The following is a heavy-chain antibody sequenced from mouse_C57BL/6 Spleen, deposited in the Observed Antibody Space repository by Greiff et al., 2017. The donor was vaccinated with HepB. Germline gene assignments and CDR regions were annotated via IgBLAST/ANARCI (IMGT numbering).Heavy chain of an antibody. D-gene: IGHD2-5*01. Sequence: QVQLQQSGAELVKPGASVKLSCKASGYTFTSYWMHWVKQRPGQGLEWIGMIHPNSGSTNYNEKFKSKATLTVDKSSSTAYMQLSSLTSEDSAVYYCARAYYSNPNYAMDYWGQGTSVTVSS. CDR2: IHPNSGST. CDR1: GYTFTSYW. CDR3: ARAYYSNPNYAMDY. V-gene: IGHV1-64*01. J-gene: IGHJ4*01.